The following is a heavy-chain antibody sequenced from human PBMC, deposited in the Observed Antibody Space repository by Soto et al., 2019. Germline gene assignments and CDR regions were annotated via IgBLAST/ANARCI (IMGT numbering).Heavy chain of an antibody. V-gene: IGHV1-8*01. CDR2: MNPNSGNT. CDR1: GYTFTNYD. J-gene: IGHJ6*03. D-gene: IGHD2-21*01. CDR3: ARALARPDSNYYYYMDV. Sequence: ASVKVSCKASGYTFTNYDINWARQAPGQGPEWMGWMNPNSGNTGYAQKFQGRVTMTRNTSISTAYVELSSLRSEDTAVYYCARALARPDSNYYYYMDVWGKGTTVTVSS.